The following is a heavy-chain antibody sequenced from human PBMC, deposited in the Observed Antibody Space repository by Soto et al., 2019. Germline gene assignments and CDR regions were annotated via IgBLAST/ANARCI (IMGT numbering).Heavy chain of an antibody. D-gene: IGHD6-19*01. V-gene: IGHV3-49*03. CDR2: IRSKDYGATK. J-gene: IGHJ4*02. Sequence: PGVSLRLSCAASGFTFGDHSMSWFRQAPRKGLQWIGYIRSKDYGATKEYASSVKGRFTISRDDSKSIAYLQMNSLKTEDTAVYYCTRDRGWQWLETLFDYWGQGT. CDR1: GFTFGDHS. CDR3: TRDRGWQWLETLFDY.